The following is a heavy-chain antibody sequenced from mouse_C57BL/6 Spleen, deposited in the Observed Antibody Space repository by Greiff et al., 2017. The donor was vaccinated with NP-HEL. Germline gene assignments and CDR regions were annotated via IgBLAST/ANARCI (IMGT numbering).Heavy chain of an antibody. CDR2: ISSGSSTI. CDR3: ARQVITTEGYFDV. CDR1: GFTFSDYG. J-gene: IGHJ1*03. Sequence: EVMLVESGGGLVKPGGSLKLSCAASGFTFSDYGMHWVRQAPEKGLEWVAYISSGSSTIYYADTVKGRFTISRDNAKNTLFLQMTSLRSEDTAMYYCARQVITTEGYFDVWGTGTTVTVSS. D-gene: IGHD1-2*01. V-gene: IGHV5-17*01.